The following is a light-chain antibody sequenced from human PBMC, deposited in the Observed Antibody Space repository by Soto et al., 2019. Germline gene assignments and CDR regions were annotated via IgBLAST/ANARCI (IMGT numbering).Light chain of an antibody. CDR1: QSVTSSY. CDR2: GAS. J-gene: IGKJ1*01. CDR3: QQYGSAPRT. V-gene: IGKV3-20*01. Sequence: EIVLTQSPGTLSLSPGESATLSCRASQSVTSSYFAWYQQKPGQAPRLLIFGASSRATGIPDRLSGSGSGTDCTITISRREPEDFAVYYWQQYGSAPRTFGQGTKVEIK.